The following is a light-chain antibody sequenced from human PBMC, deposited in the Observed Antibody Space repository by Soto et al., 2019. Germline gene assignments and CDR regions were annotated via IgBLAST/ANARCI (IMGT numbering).Light chain of an antibody. CDR2: GNS. V-gene: IGLV1-40*01. CDR3: QSYDSSLV. J-gene: IGLJ2*01. CDR1: SSNIGAGYD. Sequence: QSVLTQPPSVSGAPGQRVTISCTGSSSNIGAGYDVHWYQQLPGTAPKLLIYGNSNRPSGVPDRFSGSKSGTSASLVITGLQAEDEADYYCQSYDSSLVFGGGTQLTVL.